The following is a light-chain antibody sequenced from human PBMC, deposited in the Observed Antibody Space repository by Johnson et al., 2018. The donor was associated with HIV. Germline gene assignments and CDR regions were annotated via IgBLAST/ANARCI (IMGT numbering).Light chain of an antibody. Sequence: PSVSAAPGQKVTISCSGSSSNIGNNYVSWYQQLPGTAPKLLIYENNKLPSGIPDRFSGSKSGTSATLGITGLQTGDEADYYCGTWDSSLSADVFGTGTKVSVL. CDR3: GTWDSSLSADV. CDR2: ENN. J-gene: IGLJ1*01. CDR1: SSNIGNNY. V-gene: IGLV1-51*02.